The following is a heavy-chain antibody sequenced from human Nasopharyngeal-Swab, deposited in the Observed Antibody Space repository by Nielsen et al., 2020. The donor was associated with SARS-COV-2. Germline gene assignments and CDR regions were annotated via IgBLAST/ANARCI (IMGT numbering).Heavy chain of an antibody. CDR2: IWYDGSNK. J-gene: IGHJ6*02. Sequence: GESLKISCAASGFTFNSYGMHWVRQAPGKGLEWVAVIWYDGSNKYYADSVKGRFTISRDNSKNTLYLQMNSLRAEDTALYYCARDQGLYDYIWGSYRSPRYGMDVWGQGTTVTVSS. CDR1: GFTFNSYG. D-gene: IGHD3-16*02. CDR3: ARDQGLYDYIWGSYRSPRYGMDV. V-gene: IGHV3-33*01.